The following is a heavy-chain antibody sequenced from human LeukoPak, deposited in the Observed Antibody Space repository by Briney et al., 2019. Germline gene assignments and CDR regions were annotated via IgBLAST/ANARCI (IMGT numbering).Heavy chain of an antibody. D-gene: IGHD3-22*01. Sequence: GGSLRLSCEASGFTFSSYAMSWVRQAPGKGLEWVSAISGSGGSTYYADSVKGRFTITRDKSKSTLYLQMNSLRAEDTAVYYCAKGTAYYYDSSGTDYWGQGTLVTVSS. CDR2: ISGSGGST. CDR3: AKGTAYYYDSSGTDY. V-gene: IGHV3-23*01. J-gene: IGHJ4*02. CDR1: GFTFSSYA.